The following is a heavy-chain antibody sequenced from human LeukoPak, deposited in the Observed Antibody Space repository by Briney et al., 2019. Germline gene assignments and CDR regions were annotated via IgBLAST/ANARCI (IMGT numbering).Heavy chain of an antibody. D-gene: IGHD1-26*01. CDR3: ARDTIMELLRPYYYYYYGMDV. V-gene: IGHV3-7*01. CDR2: IKQDGSEK. CDR1: GFTFSNYW. Sequence: PGGSLRLSCAVSGFTFSNYWMTWVRQAPGKGLEWVANIKQDGSEKYYVDSVKGRFTISRDNAKNSLYLQMNSLRAEDRAVYYCARDTIMELLRPYYYYYYGMDVWGQGTTVTVSS. J-gene: IGHJ6*02.